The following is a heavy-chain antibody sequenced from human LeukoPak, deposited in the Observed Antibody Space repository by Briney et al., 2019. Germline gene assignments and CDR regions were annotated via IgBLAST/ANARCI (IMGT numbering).Heavy chain of an antibody. D-gene: IGHD6-13*01. CDR2: ISGSSSTI. CDR1: GFTFSHYS. Sequence: HPGGSLRLSCAGSGFTFSHYSIHWVRLAPGKGLEWVSYISGSSSTIYYADSVKGRFTISRDNAKNSLYLQMNSLRAEDTAVYYCARGSSSSWYPGIWGQGTLVTVSS. CDR3: ARGSSSSWYPGI. J-gene: IGHJ4*02. V-gene: IGHV3-48*04.